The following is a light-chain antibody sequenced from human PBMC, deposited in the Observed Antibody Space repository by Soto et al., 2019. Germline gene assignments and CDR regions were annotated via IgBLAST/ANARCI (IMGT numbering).Light chain of an antibody. J-gene: IGLJ2*01. CDR1: SSDVGGYNY. CDR2: EVT. V-gene: IGLV2-8*01. Sequence: QSALTQPPSASGSLGQSVTISCTGTSSDVGGYNYVSWHQQHPGKAPKVMIYEVTKRPPGVPDRFSGSKSGNTASLTVSGLQHEEEADYYCSSFAGGGNPVLLGGGTKLTVL. CDR3: SSFAGGGNPVL.